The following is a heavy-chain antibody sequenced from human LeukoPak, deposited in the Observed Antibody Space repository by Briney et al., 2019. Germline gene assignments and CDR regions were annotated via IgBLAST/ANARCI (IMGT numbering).Heavy chain of an antibody. V-gene: IGHV3-23*01. D-gene: IGHD3-10*01. CDR1: GFTFSSYG. J-gene: IGHJ4*02. CDR3: AKRRYYDSGISHY. Sequence: PGGSLRLSCAASGFTFSSYGMSWVRQAPGKGLEWVSAIGGSGDRTYHADSVKGRFTVSRDNSKSTPYLQMNSLRAEDTAVYYCAKRRYYDSGISHYWGQGTQVIVSS. CDR2: IGGSGDRT.